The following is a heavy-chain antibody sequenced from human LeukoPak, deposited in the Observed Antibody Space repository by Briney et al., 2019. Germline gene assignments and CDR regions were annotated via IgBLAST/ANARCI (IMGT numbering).Heavy chain of an antibody. CDR1: GYTLTELS. V-gene: IGHV1-24*01. CDR3: ATGLEVVVVSHYYFDY. Sequence: ASVKVSCKVSGYTLTELSMHWVRQAPGKGLEWMGGFDPEDGETIYAQKFQGRVTMTEDTSTDTAYMEPSSLRSEDTAVYYCATGLEVVVVSHYYFDYWGQGTLSPSPQ. CDR2: FDPEDGET. D-gene: IGHD3-22*01. J-gene: IGHJ4*02.